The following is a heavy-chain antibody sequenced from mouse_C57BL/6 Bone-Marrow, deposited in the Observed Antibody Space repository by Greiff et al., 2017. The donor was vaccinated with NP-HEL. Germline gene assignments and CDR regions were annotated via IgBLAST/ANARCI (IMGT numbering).Heavy chain of an antibody. CDR2: INPYNGGT. Sequence: VQLQQSGPVLVKPGASVKMSCKASGYTFTDYYMNWVKQSHGKSLEWIGVINPYNGGTSYNQKFKGKATLTVDKSSSKAYMALNSLTSEDSAVYYCAGITTVVATDYWGKGTTLTVAS. CDR1: GYTFTDYY. V-gene: IGHV1-19*01. J-gene: IGHJ2*01. CDR3: AGITTVVATDY. D-gene: IGHD1-1*01.